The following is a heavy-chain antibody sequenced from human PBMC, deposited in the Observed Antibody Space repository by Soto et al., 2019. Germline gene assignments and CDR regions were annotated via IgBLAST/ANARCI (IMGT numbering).Heavy chain of an antibody. CDR2: MTGDVRTT. CDR3: ATAEVDY. CDR1: GFTFGDYW. V-gene: IGHV3-74*01. Sequence: PGGSLRLSCAASGFTFGDYWMHWVRQPPGKGPEWVSRMTGDVRTTRYADSVKGRFTASRDKAKSTLYLQMNSLRAEDTAVYYCATAEVDYWGPGPLVTVSS. J-gene: IGHJ4*02.